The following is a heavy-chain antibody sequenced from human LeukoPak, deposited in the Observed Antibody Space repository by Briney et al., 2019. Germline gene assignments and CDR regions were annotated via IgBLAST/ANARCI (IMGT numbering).Heavy chain of an antibody. V-gene: IGHV7-4-1*02. J-gene: IGHJ5*02. CDR3: ARDAWFGELELNWFDP. CDR2: INTNNGNP. Sequence: ASVKVSCKASGYTFTSYAMNWVRQAPGQGLEWMGWINTNNGNPTYAQGFTGRFVFSLDTSVSTAYLQISSLKAEDTAVYYCARDAWFGELELNWFDPWGQGTLVTVSS. CDR1: GYTFTSYA. D-gene: IGHD3-10*01.